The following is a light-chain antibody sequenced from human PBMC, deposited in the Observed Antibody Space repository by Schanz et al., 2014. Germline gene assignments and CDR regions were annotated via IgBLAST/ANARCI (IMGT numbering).Light chain of an antibody. V-gene: IGKV3-11*01. CDR2: GAS. CDR1: QSVSSS. CDR3: QQRSYWPLT. J-gene: IGKJ4*01. Sequence: EIVMTQSPDALSVSPGERATLSCRASQSVSSSLAWYQQKPGQAPRLLIYGASSRATGIPDRFSGSGSGTDFTLTISSLEPEDFAVYYCQQRSYWPLTFGGGTKVEIK.